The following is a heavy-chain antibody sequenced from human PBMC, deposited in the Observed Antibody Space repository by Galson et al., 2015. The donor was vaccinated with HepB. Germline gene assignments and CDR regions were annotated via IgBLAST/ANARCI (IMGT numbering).Heavy chain of an antibody. J-gene: IGHJ6*02. D-gene: IGHD6-13*01. Sequence: SLRLSCAASGFTFSNYGMHWVRQAPGKGLEWVAVISYDGSNKYYADSVKGRFTISRDSSKNTLYLQMNSLRAEDTAVYYCAKDRGSSSWFGDSYYYGMDVWGQGTTVTVSS. CDR2: ISYDGSNK. CDR1: GFTFSNYG. CDR3: AKDRGSSSWFGDSYYYGMDV. V-gene: IGHV3-30*18.